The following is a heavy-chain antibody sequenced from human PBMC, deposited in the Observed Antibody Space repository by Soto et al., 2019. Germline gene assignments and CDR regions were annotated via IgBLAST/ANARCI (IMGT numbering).Heavy chain of an antibody. V-gene: IGHV3-23*01. Sequence: EVQVLDSGGGLVQPGWSQRLSCEASGFTFSNYAMSWVRQAPGKRLEWVPTISATGSTLYADSVKGRFTIPRDNSKNTVYLKMNFRRAEATPVYYCAKVSNKWAVAQRGYFDYWGQGTLVTVSS. D-gene: IGHD6-19*01. CDR1: GFTFSNYA. CDR2: ISATGST. CDR3: AKVSNKWAVAQRGYFDY. J-gene: IGHJ4*02.